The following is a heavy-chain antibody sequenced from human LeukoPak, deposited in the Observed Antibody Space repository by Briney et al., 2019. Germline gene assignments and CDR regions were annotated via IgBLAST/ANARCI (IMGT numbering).Heavy chain of an antibody. V-gene: IGHV3-30*03. CDR2: ISYGGSNK. CDR1: GFTFSRFW. J-gene: IGHJ3*02. D-gene: IGHD2-2*01. CDR3: ARGDCSSTSCHGLVDAFEI. Sequence: GGSLRLSCAASGFTFSRFWMHWVRQAPGKGLEWVAYISYGGSNKYYVESVKGRFTISRDNSKNTLYLQMNSLRAEDTAVYYCARGDCSSTSCHGLVDAFEIWGEGTMGTVSS.